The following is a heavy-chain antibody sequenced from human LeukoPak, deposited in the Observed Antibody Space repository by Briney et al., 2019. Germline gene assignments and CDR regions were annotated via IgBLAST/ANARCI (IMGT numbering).Heavy chain of an antibody. D-gene: IGHD3-3*01. CDR1: GFTFSNYW. CDR3: ASPEWLTDSIDI. Sequence: PGGSLRLSCAASGFTFSNYWMTWVRQAPGKGLEWVATIKQDGSEKYYVDSVKGRFTISRDNAKNSLYLQMNSLGAEDTAVYYCASPEWLTDSIDIWGQGTMVTVSS. J-gene: IGHJ3*02. V-gene: IGHV3-7*01. CDR2: IKQDGSEK.